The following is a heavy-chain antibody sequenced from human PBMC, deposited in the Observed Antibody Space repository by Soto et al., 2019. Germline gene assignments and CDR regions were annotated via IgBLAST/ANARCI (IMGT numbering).Heavy chain of an antibody. CDR3: ARDQSIASSGPFAY. CDR1: GDSISSYY. CDR2: IYHSGNT. V-gene: IGHV4-59*01. D-gene: IGHD6-13*01. Sequence: TLSLTCTVSGDSISSYYWPWIRQAPGKGLEWIGFIYHSGNTNYNPSLKSRVTMSIDTSKSQFSLKLNSLTVADTAVYYCARDQSIASSGPFAYGGQGTRATV. J-gene: IGHJ4*02.